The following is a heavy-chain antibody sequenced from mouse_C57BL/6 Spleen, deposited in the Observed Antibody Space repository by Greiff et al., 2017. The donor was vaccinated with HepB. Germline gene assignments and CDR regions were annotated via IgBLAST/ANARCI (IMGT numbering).Heavy chain of an antibody. CDR2: IDPSDSYT. Sequence: VQLQQPGAELVKPGASVKLSCKASGYTFTSYWMQWVKQRPGQGLEWIGEIDPSDSYTNYNQKFKGKATLTVDTSSSTAYMQLSSLTSEDSAVYYCAHYGSSYYFDYWGQGTTLTVSS. J-gene: IGHJ2*01. CDR1: GYTFTSYW. D-gene: IGHD1-1*01. CDR3: AHYGSSYYFDY. V-gene: IGHV1-50*01.